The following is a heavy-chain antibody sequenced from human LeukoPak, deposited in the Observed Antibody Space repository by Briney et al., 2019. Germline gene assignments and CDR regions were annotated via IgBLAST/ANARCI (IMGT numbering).Heavy chain of an antibody. CDR2: ISYSGNT. V-gene: IGHV4-59*01. D-gene: IGHD6-13*01. Sequence: WETLSLTCTVSGCSFSNYYMSWIRQPPGKGLEWIGYISYSGNTNYYPSRKSRATLSEDTSKNQAALKLSSVTAADTAVYYCARDGRGSSWSLDYWGQGARVTVSS. J-gene: IGHJ4*02. CDR3: ARDGRGSSWSLDY. CDR1: GCSFSNYY.